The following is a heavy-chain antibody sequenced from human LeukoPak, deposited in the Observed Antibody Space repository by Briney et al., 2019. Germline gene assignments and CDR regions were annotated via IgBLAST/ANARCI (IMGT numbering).Heavy chain of an antibody. CDR2: INSDGSST. CDR3: AKGPYYYYGMDV. V-gene: IGHV3-74*01. J-gene: IGHJ6*02. Sequence: PGGSLRLSCAASGFTFSSYWMHWVRQAPGKGLVWVSRINSDGSSTTYADSVKGRFTISRDNAKNTLYLQMNSLRADDTAVYYCAKGPYYYYGMDVWGQGTTVTVSS. CDR1: GFTFSSYW.